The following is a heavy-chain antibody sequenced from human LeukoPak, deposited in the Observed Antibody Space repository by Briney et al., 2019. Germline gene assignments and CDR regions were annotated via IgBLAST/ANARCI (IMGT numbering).Heavy chain of an antibody. CDR3: AREGRSSSPMDY. D-gene: IGHD1-26*01. V-gene: IGHV5-51*01. CDR1: GYTFNNNW. J-gene: IGHJ4*02. Sequence: PGESLQISCKCSGYTFNNNWIGWVRQLPGKGLEWLGIIYPGDSDTRYSPSFQGQVTISVDKSINTAYLQWGSLKASDTAMYYCAREGRSSSPMDYWGQGTLVTVSS. CDR2: IYPGDSDT.